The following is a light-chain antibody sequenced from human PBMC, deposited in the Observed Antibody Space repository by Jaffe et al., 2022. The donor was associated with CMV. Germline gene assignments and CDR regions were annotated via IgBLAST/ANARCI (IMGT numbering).Light chain of an antibody. CDR3: QQYNNWMYT. CDR2: YAS. J-gene: IGKJ2*01. CDR1: QSVGTN. V-gene: IGKV3-15*01. Sequence: EIVMTQSPATLSVSPGERATLSCRASQSVGTNLAWYQQKPGQAPRLLIYYASTRATGFPARFSGSGSGTEFTLTISSLQSEDSAVYYCQQYNNWMYTFGQGTKLEIK.